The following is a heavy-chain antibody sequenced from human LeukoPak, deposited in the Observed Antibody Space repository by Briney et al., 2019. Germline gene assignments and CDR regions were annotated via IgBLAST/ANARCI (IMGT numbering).Heavy chain of an antibody. CDR1: GYTFTSYY. CDR3: ATGRDYCSSTSCSYYYYYYMDV. D-gene: IGHD2-2*01. V-gene: IGHV1-46*01. Sequence: ASEKVSCKASGYTFTSYYMHWVRQAPGQGLEWMGIINPSGSSTSYAQKFQGRVTMTRDTSTSTVYMELSSLRSEDTAVYYCATGRDYCSSTSCSYYYYYYMDVWGKGTTVTVSS. J-gene: IGHJ6*03. CDR2: INPSGSST.